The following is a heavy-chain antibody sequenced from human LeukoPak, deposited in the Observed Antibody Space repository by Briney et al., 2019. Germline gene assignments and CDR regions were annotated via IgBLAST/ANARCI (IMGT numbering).Heavy chain of an antibody. CDR1: GGSISSYY. CDR2: IYYSGST. V-gene: IGHV4-59*01. D-gene: IGHD3-22*01. CDR3: ASGLYDSSGYYIIEDAFDI. Sequence: SETLSLTCTVSGGSISSYYWSWIRQPPGKGLEWIGYIYYSGSTNYNPSLKSRVTISVDTPKNQFSLKLSSVTAANTAVYYCASGLYDSSGYYIIEDAFDIWGQGTMVTVSS. J-gene: IGHJ3*02.